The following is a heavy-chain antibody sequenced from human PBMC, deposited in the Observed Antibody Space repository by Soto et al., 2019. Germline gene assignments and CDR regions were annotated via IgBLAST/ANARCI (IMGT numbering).Heavy chain of an antibody. V-gene: IGHV4-4*02. Sequence: SETLSITCAVSGRSFTSNNWWTWVRQPPGQGLEWIGEIYRTGSTNYNPSLKSRVTISLDKSENQFSLKVTPLTAADTAVYYCASRDPGTSVDYWGQGTLVTVSS. CDR2: IYRTGST. J-gene: IGHJ4*02. CDR3: ASRDPGTSVDY. D-gene: IGHD1-7*01. CDR1: GRSFTSNNW.